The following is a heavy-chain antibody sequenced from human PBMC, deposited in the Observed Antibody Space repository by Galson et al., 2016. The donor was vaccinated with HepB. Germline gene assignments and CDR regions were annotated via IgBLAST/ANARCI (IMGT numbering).Heavy chain of an antibody. V-gene: IGHV4-61*01. CDR2: IYYSRYT. CDR1: GASVSSGYYY. J-gene: IGHJ6*02. D-gene: IGHD4/OR15-4a*01. Sequence: SETLSLTCTVSGASVSSGYYYWSWIRQPPGKGLEWIGYIYYSRYTNYNPSLKSRVTISADTSKNQFSLKLISVTAADTAVYYCSREESAGRDYYHAVDVWGQGTTVTVSS. CDR3: SREESAGRDYYHAVDV.